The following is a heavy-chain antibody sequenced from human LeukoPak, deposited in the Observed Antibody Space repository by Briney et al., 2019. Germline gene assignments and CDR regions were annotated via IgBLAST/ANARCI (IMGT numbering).Heavy chain of an antibody. CDR3: ARHSIFWSVDGYMDV. J-gene: IGHJ6*03. D-gene: IGHD3-3*01. V-gene: IGHV5-51*01. CDR1: GYSFTSYW. CDR2: IYPGDSDT. Sequence: GESLKISCKGSGYSFTSYWIGWVRQMPGKGLEWMGIIYPGDSDTRYSPSFQGQVTISADKSISTAYLQWSSLKASDTAMYYCARHSIFWSVDGYMDVWGKGTTVTVSS.